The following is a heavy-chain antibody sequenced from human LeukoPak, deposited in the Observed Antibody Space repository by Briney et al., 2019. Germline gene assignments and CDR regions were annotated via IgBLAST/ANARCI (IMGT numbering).Heavy chain of an antibody. Sequence: ASVKVSCKASGYTFTGYYMHWVRQAPGQGLEWMGRINPNSGGTNYAQKFQGRVTMTRDTSISTAYMELSRLRSDDTAVYYCARVSSYNLYPFGYWGQGTLVTVSS. CDR3: ARVSSYNLYPFGY. J-gene: IGHJ4*02. D-gene: IGHD5-24*01. CDR1: GYTFTGYY. CDR2: INPNSGGT. V-gene: IGHV1-2*06.